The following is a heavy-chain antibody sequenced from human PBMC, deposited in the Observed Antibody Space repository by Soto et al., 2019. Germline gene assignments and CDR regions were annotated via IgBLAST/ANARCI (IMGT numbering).Heavy chain of an antibody. CDR3: ARGVENYGSGSYYYYGMDV. V-gene: IGHV4-61*01. Sequence: QVQLQESGPRLVKTSETLSLICTVSGGSVSSGSLYWNWIRQPPGKGLEWIGYIYYRGTTSYNPTLRSRVTRSADTSTNQFSLKLSSVTAADTAVYYCARGVENYGSGSYYYYGMDVWGQGTTVTVSS. CDR2: IYYRGTT. CDR1: GGSVSSGSLY. D-gene: IGHD3-10*01. J-gene: IGHJ6*02.